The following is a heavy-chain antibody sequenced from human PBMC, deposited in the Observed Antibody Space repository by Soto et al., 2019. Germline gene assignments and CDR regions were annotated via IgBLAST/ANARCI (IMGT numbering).Heavy chain of an antibody. D-gene: IGHD2-8*01. Sequence: LRLSCAASGFTFSSYVMIWVRQAPGKGLEWVSVISHNGRSTFYADSVKGRFTISRDDSEGTLYLQMDSLRAEDTAVYYCARNGCPNGVCLDLWGRGTLVTVSS. V-gene: IGHV3-33*08. J-gene: IGHJ2*01. CDR1: GFTFSSYV. CDR3: ARNGCPNGVCLDL. CDR2: ISHNGRST.